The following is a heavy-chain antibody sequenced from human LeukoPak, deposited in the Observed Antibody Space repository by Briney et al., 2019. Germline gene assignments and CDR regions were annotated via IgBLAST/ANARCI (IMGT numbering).Heavy chain of an antibody. CDR3: AKDGGAGFDP. Sequence: GGSLRLSCAASGFTFRNFAMSWVRQAPGKGLEWVSVISGSSGSTFYADSVKGRFTISRDNSKNTLYLQMNSLRAGDTALYYCAKDGGAGFDPWGQGTLVTVSS. D-gene: IGHD3-16*01. CDR2: ISGSSGST. J-gene: IGHJ5*02. CDR1: GFTFRNFA. V-gene: IGHV3-23*01.